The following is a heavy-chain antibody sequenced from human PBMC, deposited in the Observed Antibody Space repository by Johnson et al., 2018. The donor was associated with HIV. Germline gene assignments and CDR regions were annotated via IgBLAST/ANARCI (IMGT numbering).Heavy chain of an antibody. CDR1: GFTFDDYG. V-gene: IGHV3-20*04. CDR2: INWNGGNT. CDR3: ARGGDIVLVVYAMGHDAFDI. J-gene: IGHJ3*02. D-gene: IGHD2-8*02. Sequence: VQLVESGGGVVRPGGSLRLSCAASGFTFDDYGMSWVRQAPGKGLEWVSGINWNGGNTGYADSVKGRFAISRTTAKNSLYLQMNSLRPEDTALYYCARGGDIVLVVYAMGHDAFDIWGQGTMVTVSS.